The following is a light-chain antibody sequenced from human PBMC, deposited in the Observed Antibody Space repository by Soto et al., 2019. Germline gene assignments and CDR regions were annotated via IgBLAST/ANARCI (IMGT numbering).Light chain of an antibody. V-gene: IGLV2-14*01. CDR1: SSDVGGYNY. J-gene: IGLJ1*01. CDR3: ASYTTTFSYV. CDR2: DVS. Sequence: QLVLTQPASVSGSPGQSITISCTGTSSDVGGYNYVSWYQQHPGKAPKLMIYDVSNRPSGVSNRFSGSKSGNTASLTISGLQAEDEADYYCASYTTTFSYVFGSGTKVTVL.